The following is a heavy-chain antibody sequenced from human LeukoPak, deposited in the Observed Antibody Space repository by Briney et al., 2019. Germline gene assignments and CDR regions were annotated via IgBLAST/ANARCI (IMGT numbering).Heavy chain of an antibody. V-gene: IGHV1-58*01. Sequence: GASVKVSCKASGFTFTSSAVQWVRQARGQRLEWIGWIVVGSGNTNYAQKFQERVTITRDMSTSTAYMELSSLRSEDTAVYYCVADLGYGDYVFDYWGQGTLVTVSS. J-gene: IGHJ4*02. CDR2: IVVGSGNT. D-gene: IGHD4-17*01. CDR1: GFTFTSSA. CDR3: VADLGYGDYVFDY.